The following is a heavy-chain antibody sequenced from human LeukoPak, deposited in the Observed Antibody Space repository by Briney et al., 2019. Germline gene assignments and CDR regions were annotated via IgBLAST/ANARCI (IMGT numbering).Heavy chain of an antibody. V-gene: IGHV4-30-4*08. J-gene: IGHJ4*02. D-gene: IGHD1-26*01. Sequence: PSETLSLTCTVSGGSISSGDYYWSWIRQPPGKGLEWIGYIYYSGSTYYNPSLKSRVTISVDTSKNQFSLKLSSVTAADTAVYYCARARGSYLLTYTDYWGQGTLVTLSS. CDR1: GGSISSGDYY. CDR3: ARARGSYLLTYTDY. CDR2: IYYSGST.